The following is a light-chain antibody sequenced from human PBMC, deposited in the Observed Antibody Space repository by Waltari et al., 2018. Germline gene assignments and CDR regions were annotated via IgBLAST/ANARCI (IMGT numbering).Light chain of an antibody. CDR2: QDT. J-gene: IGLJ2*01. CDR1: RLADKF. Sequence: DLTPPPSVYVSPGQTANITCSGERLADKFVCWYQQRPGQSPVLVIYQDTWWPSGIPERFSGSNSGNTATLTISGTQATDEADFYCQAWDSRNAAVVFGGGTKLTVL. V-gene: IGLV3-1*01. CDR3: QAWDSRNAAVV.